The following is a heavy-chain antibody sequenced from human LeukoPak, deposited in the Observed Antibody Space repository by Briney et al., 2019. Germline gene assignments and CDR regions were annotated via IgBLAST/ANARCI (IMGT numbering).Heavy chain of an antibody. Sequence: GASLRLSCAASGFTFSSYAMSWVRQAPGKGLEWVSAISGSGGSTYYADSVKGRFTISRDNSKNTLYLQMNSLRAEDTAIYYCAKVKDSSSSPWYGMDVWGQGTTVTVSS. CDR3: AKVKDSSSSPWYGMDV. D-gene: IGHD6-13*01. CDR2: ISGSGGST. J-gene: IGHJ6*02. CDR1: GFTFSSYA. V-gene: IGHV3-23*01.